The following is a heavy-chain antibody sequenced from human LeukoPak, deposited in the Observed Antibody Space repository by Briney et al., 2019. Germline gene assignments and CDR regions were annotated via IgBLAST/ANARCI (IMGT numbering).Heavy chain of an antibody. V-gene: IGHV3-30*03. Sequence: GGSLRLSCAASGFIFNNYGMHWVRQAPGKGLEWVAVISYDGSNKYHADSVKGRFTISRDNSKKTLYLQMNSLRSEDTAVYYCARGGSFGDPSYGTDVWGPGTTVTVSS. D-gene: IGHD1-26*01. CDR2: ISYDGSNK. CDR1: GFIFNNYG. J-gene: IGHJ6*02. CDR3: ARGGSFGDPSYGTDV.